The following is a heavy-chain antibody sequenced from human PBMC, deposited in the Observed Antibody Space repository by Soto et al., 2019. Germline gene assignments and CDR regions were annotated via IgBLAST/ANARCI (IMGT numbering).Heavy chain of an antibody. D-gene: IGHD2-15*01. CDR2: TYYRSKWYN. CDR1: GDRFSRNTAA. Sequence: SPSLSLTCAISGDRFSRNTAASGSIRQSPSICLEWLGRTYYRSKWYNDYAFSVKSRITINSDTYKNQFSLQLNSVTPEDTAVYYCARTPSSKPIDYRAWFAPWGQGTLVTVSS. V-gene: IGHV6-1*01. J-gene: IGHJ5*02. CDR3: ARTPSSKPIDYRAWFAP.